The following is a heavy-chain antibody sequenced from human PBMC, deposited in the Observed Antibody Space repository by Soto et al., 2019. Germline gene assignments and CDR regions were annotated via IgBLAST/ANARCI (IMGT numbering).Heavy chain of an antibody. CDR2: ISASNVNT. Sequence: QVQLVQSGAEVKKPGASVKVSCKASGYTFTSYGISWVRQAPGQGLEWMGWISASNVNTNYAQKFQGRVTLTTDTSTSTAYMELRILRSDDTAVYYCARPATYSSSWTYDYWGQGTLVTVSS. CDR1: GYTFTSYG. V-gene: IGHV1-18*01. D-gene: IGHD6-13*01. J-gene: IGHJ4*02. CDR3: ARPATYSSSWTYDY.